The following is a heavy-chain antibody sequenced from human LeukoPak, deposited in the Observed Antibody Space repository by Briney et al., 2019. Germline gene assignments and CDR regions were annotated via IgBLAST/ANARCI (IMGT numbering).Heavy chain of an antibody. CDR2: ISSSSSYI. V-gene: IGHV3-21*01. Sequence: GGSVRLSCAASGFTFSSYSMNWVRQAPGKGLEWVSSISSSSSYIYYADSVKGRFTISRDNAKNSLYLQMNSLRAEDTAVYYCARMDDIVVVLAATQYNCFDPWGQGTLVTVSS. CDR3: ARMDDIVVVLAATQYNCFDP. D-gene: IGHD2-15*01. CDR1: GFTFSSYS. J-gene: IGHJ5*02.